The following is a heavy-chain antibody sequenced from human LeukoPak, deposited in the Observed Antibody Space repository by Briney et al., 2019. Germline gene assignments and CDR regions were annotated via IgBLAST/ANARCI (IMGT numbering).Heavy chain of an antibody. CDR1: GYTFTSYY. Sequence: ASVKVSCKASGYTFTSYYMHWVRQAPGQGLEWMGIINPSGGSTSYAQKFQGRVTMTRDTSTSTVCMELSSLRSEDTAVYYCARKLTGGFLLDYWGQGTLVTVSS. CDR2: INPSGGST. D-gene: IGHD7-27*01. CDR3: ARKLTGGFLLDY. V-gene: IGHV1-46*03. J-gene: IGHJ4*02.